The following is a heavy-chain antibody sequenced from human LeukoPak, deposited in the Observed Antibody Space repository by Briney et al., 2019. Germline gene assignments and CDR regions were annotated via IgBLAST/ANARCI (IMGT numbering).Heavy chain of an antibody. CDR1: GYTFTGYY. CDR2: INPNSGGT. Sequence: GASVKVSCKASGYTFTGYYVHWVRQAPGQGLEWMGWINPNSGGTNYAQKFQGRVTMTRDTSISTAYMELSRLRSDDTAVYYCARVSGFLRFPVGDFDYWGQGTLVTVSS. CDR3: ARVSGFLRFPVGDFDY. D-gene: IGHD3-3*01. J-gene: IGHJ4*02. V-gene: IGHV1-2*02.